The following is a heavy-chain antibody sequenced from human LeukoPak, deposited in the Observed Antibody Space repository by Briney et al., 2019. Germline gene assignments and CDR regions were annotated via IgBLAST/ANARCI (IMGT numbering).Heavy chain of an antibody. CDR3: ARGPSILPILWFDN. V-gene: IGHV3-23*01. D-gene: IGHD2/OR15-2a*01. CDR1: GFTFSSHA. Sequence: PGGSLRLSCAASGFTFSSHAISWVRQVPGKGLEWVSTISGSGDSTSYADSVKGRFTISRDNSKNTLFLQMDSLRAEDTAMYYCARGPSILPILWFDNWGQGAPVTVSS. CDR2: ISGSGDST. J-gene: IGHJ4*02.